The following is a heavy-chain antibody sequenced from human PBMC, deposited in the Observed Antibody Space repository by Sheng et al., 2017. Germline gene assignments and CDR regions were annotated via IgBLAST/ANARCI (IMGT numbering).Heavy chain of an antibody. CDR1: GFIFSDYY. Sequence: QVQLVESGGGLVNPGGSLRLSCAASGFIFSDYYMSWIRQAPGKGLEWVSYISPSGSTIYYADSVKGRITISRDHARNSVNLQMNSLRAEDTAMYFCASKVPAAAADDYWGQGTLVIVSS. CDR2: ISPSGSTI. D-gene: IGHD6-13*01. CDR3: ASKVPAAAADDY. J-gene: IGHJ4*02. V-gene: IGHV3-11*04.